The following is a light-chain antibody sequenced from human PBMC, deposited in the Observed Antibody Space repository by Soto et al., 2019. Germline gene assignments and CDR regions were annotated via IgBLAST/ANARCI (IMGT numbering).Light chain of an antibody. CDR2: YDS. CDR1: NIGSKS. CDR3: QVWDSSSDHHVV. J-gene: IGLJ2*01. Sequence: SYELTQPPSVSVAPGKTARITCGGNNIGSKSVHWYQQKPGQAPVLVIYYDSDRPSGIPERFSGSNSGNTATLAISRVEAEDEADYYCQVWDSSSDHHVVFGGGTKVTVL. V-gene: IGLV3-21*04.